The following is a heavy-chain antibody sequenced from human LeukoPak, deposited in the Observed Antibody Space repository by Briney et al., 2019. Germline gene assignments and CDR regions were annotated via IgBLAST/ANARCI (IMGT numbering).Heavy chain of an antibody. D-gene: IGHD6-13*01. CDR3: AKDRNAGIAAAVTRGYYYYYMDV. Sequence: PGGSLRLSCAASGFTFSSYAMNWVRQAPGKGLQWVSAIGGSGVNTYYADSVKGRFTVSRDNSKNTLYLQMNTLRAEDTAVYYCAKDRNAGIAAAVTRGYYYYYMDVWGKGTTVTVSS. J-gene: IGHJ6*03. CDR1: GFTFSSYA. CDR2: IGGSGVNT. V-gene: IGHV3-23*01.